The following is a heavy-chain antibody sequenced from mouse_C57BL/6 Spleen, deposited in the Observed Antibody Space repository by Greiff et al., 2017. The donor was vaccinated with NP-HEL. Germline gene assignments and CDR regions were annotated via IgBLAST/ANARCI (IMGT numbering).Heavy chain of an antibody. CDR1: GYTFTSYW. Sequence: QVQLQQPGAELVMPGASVKLSCKASGYTFTSYWMHWVKQRPGQGLEWIGEIDPSDSYTNYNQKFKGKSTLTVDKSSSTAYMQLSSLTSEDSAVDYCARSEDYGSFYWYFDVWGTGTTVTVSS. CDR3: ARSEDYGSFYWYFDV. CDR2: IDPSDSYT. J-gene: IGHJ1*03. V-gene: IGHV1-69*01. D-gene: IGHD1-1*01.